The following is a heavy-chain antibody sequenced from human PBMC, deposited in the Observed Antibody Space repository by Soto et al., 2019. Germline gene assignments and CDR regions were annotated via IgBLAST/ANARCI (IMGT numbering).Heavy chain of an antibody. CDR3: AVWSALTQYYFDS. CDR1: GANFSGSY. Sequence: ASETLSLTCAVSGANFSGSYWSWIRQPPGKGLEWIGYAYYSGTTVYNPSLKSRVSISVDTSKKHVSLRLNSVTAADTAVYYCAVWSALTQYYFDSWGHGTLVTVSS. J-gene: IGHJ4*01. V-gene: IGHV4-59*13. CDR2: AYYSGTT. D-gene: IGHD3-3*01.